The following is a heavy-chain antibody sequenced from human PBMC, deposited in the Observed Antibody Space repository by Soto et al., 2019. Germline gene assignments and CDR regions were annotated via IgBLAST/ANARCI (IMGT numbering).Heavy chain of an antibody. CDR1: GGSFSGYY. V-gene: IGHV4-34*01. CDR2: INHSGST. J-gene: IGHJ4*02. Sequence: SDTLSLTCAVYGGSFSGYYWSWIRQPPGKGLEWIGEINHSGSTNYNPSLKSRVTISVDTSKNQFSLKLSSVTAADTAVYYCAISNEYGDKATILDYWGQGTLVTVSS. D-gene: IGHD2-2*02. CDR3: AISNEYGDKATILDY.